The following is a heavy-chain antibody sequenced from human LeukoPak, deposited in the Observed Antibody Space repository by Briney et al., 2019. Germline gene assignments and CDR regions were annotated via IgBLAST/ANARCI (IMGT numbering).Heavy chain of an antibody. D-gene: IGHD2-2*01. J-gene: IGHJ5*02. CDR1: GYTFTGYY. V-gene: IGHV1-2*02. CDR3: ARGVVVPAAKYNWFDP. CDR2: INPNSGGT. Sequence: RASVKVSCKASGYTFTGYYMHWVRQAPGQGLEWMGWINPNSGGTNYAQKFQGRVTMTRDTSISTAYMELSRLRSDDTAVYYCARGVVVPAAKYNWFDPWGQGTLVTVSS.